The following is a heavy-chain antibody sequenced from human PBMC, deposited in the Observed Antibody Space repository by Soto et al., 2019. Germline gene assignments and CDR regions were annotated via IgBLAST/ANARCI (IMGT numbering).Heavy chain of an antibody. V-gene: IGHV4-59*01. CDR2: IYYSGST. CDR1: GGSISSYY. CDR3: ARVVGFWSGSYYTERLPGDYYYYYMDV. D-gene: IGHD3-10*01. J-gene: IGHJ6*03. Sequence: SETLSLTCTVSGGSISSYYWSWIRQPPGKGLEWIGYIYYSGSTNYNPSLKSRVTISVDTSKNQFSLKLSSVTAADTAVYYCARVVGFWSGSYYTERLPGDYYYYYMDVWGKGTTVTVSS.